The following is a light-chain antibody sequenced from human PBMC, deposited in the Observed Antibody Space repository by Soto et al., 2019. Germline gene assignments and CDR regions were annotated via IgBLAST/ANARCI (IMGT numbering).Light chain of an antibody. CDR3: QHYKRWPHT. CDR2: DSS. V-gene: IGKV3-15*01. CDR1: QSVSSY. Sequence: EIVKTMSPAIEGVFPGEKATLPCRASQSVSSYLAWYQQKPCQAPRLPISDSSTRAPDISGSFSGNGSGTEFTLSISTLQSEHFALYYCQHYKRWPHTFGGGT. J-gene: IGKJ2*01.